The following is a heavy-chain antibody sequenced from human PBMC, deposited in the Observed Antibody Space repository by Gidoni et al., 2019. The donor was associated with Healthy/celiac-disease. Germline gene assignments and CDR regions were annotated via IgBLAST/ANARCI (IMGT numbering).Heavy chain of an antibody. J-gene: IGHJ4*02. CDR2: IYYSGST. V-gene: IGHV4-39*01. D-gene: IGHD7-27*01. CDR3: ARLLPGAGAVN. CDR1: GGSISSSSDY. Sequence: QLQLQESGPGLVKPSETLSLTCTVPGGSISSSSDYWGWIRQPPGKGLEWIGSIYYSGSTYYNPSLKSRVTISVDTSKNQFSLKLSSVTAADTAVYYCARLLPGAGAVNWGQGTLVTVSS.